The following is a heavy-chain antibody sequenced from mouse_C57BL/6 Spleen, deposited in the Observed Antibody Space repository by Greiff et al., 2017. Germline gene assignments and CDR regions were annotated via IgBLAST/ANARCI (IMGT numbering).Heavy chain of an antibody. CDR2: IYPVSGET. CDR1: GYTFTDHI. CDR3: GRTGDGYPYYYAMDY. V-gene: IGHV1-11*01. J-gene: IGHJ4*01. D-gene: IGHD2-3*01. Sequence: QVQLQQSGAELASPGASVTLSCKASGYTFTDHIMTWVKKRPGQGLEWIGRIYPVSGETNYNQKFMGKATFSVDRSSSTVYMVLNSLTSEDPAVYYCGRTGDGYPYYYAMDYWGQGTSVTVSS.